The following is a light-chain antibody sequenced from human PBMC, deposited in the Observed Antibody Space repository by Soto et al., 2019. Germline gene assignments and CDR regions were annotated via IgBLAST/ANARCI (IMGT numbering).Light chain of an antibody. Sequence: QSALTQPRSVSGSPGQSVTISCTGTSSDVGAYNYVSWYQQHPGKAPTLMIYDVIKRPSGVPHRFSGSKSGNTASLTISGLQADDEADYYCCSYAGSNTLIYVFGTGTKVTVL. J-gene: IGLJ1*01. CDR3: CSYAGSNTLIYV. CDR2: DVI. V-gene: IGLV2-11*01. CDR1: SSDVGAYNY.